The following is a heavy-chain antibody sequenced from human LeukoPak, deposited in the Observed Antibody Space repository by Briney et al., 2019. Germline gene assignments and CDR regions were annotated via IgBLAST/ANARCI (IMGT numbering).Heavy chain of an antibody. J-gene: IGHJ4*02. CDR2: IYYSGST. CDR1: GGCISSSSYY. CDR3: ARENEVTAIRIDY. V-gene: IGHV4-39*07. Sequence: SETLSLTCTVSGGCISSSSYYWGWIRQPPGKGLEWIGSIYYSGSTYYNPSLKSRVTISVDTSKNQFSLKLSSVTAADTAVYYCARENEVTAIRIDYWGQGTLVTVSS. D-gene: IGHD2-21*02.